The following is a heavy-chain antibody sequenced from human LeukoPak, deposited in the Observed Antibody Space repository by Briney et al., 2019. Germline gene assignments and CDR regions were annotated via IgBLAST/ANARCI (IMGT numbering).Heavy chain of an antibody. D-gene: IGHD3-22*01. Sequence: GGSLRLSCAASGFTFSSYAMSWVRQAPGRGLEWVSAISGSGGSTYYADSVKGRFTISRDNSKNTLYLQMNSLRAEDTAVYYCAKDLLADGSGPDYWGQGTLVTVSS. CDR1: GFTFSSYA. CDR3: AKDLLADGSGPDY. CDR2: ISGSGGST. V-gene: IGHV3-23*01. J-gene: IGHJ4*02.